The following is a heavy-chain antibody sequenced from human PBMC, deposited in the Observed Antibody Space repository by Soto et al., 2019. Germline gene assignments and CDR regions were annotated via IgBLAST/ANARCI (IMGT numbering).Heavy chain of an antibody. CDR2: INSDGSST. CDR1: GFTFSTFW. Sequence: EVQLVESGGGLVQPGGSLRLSCEASGFTFSTFWMHWVRQAPGKGLVWVSRINSDGSSTYYADSVKGRVTISRDNAKNTLYLQLNSLSPDDTAVYYCARDFEYWGQGTLVTVSS. V-gene: IGHV3-74*01. J-gene: IGHJ4*02. CDR3: ARDFEY.